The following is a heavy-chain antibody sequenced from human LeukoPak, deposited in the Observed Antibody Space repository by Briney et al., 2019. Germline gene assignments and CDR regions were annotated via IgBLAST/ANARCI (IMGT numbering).Heavy chain of an antibody. V-gene: IGHV3-7*05. Sequence: GGSLRLSCAASGFTFSNYWVIWVPQAPGKGLEWVGNINQDGHEKNYVDSVKGRFTISRDNPKNSLYLQMNSLRAEDTAVYFCVRDMDVWAQGTTVTASS. CDR2: INQDGHEK. CDR3: VRDMDV. J-gene: IGHJ6*02. CDR1: GFTFSNYW.